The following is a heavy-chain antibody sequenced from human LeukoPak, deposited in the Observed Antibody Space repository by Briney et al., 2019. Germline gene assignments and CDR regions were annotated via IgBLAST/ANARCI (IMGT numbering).Heavy chain of an antibody. CDR1: GYSISSGYY. V-gene: IGHV4-38-2*02. CDR3: ARLIAVGTMVRGVYRRFDP. J-gene: IGHJ5*02. CDR2: IYHSGST. D-gene: IGHD3-10*01. Sequence: SETLSLTCTVSGYSISSGYYWGWIRQPPGKGLEWIGSIYHSGSTYYNPSLKSRVTISADTSKKQFSLKLSSVTAADTAVYYCARLIAVGTMVRGVYRRFDPWGQGTLVTVSS.